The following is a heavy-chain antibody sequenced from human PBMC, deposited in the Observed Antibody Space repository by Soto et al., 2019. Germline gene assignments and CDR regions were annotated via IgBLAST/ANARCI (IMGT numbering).Heavy chain of an antibody. CDR1: GGTSSSYA. J-gene: IGHJ5*02. V-gene: IGHV1-69*13. D-gene: IGHD3-10*01. Sequence: SVKVSCKASGGTSSSYAISWVRQAPGQGLEWMGGIIPIFGTANYAQKFQGRVTITADESTSTAYMELSSLRSEDTAVYYCAGKSAGSYLRDHWFDPWGQGTLVTVSS. CDR3: AGKSAGSYLRDHWFDP. CDR2: IIPIFGTA.